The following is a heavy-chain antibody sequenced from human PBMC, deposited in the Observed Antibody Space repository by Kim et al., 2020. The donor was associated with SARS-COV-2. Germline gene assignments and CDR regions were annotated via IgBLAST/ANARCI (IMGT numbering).Heavy chain of an antibody. D-gene: IGHD2-2*01. V-gene: IGHV3-23*01. CDR1: GFTFSSYA. CDR3: AKKVPAARMWGGYGMDV. CDR2: ISGSGGST. J-gene: IGHJ6*02. Sequence: GGSLRLSCAASGFTFSSYAMSWVRQAPGKGLEWVSAISGSGGSTYYADSVKGRFTISRDNSKNTLYLQMNSLRAEDTAVYYCAKKVPAARMWGGYGMDVWGQGTTFTVSS.